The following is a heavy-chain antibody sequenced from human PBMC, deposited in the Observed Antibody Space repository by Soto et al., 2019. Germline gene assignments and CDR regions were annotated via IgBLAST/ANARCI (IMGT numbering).Heavy chain of an antibody. V-gene: IGHV3-48*03. CDR3: ARDDSGYPSYFHY. D-gene: IGHD3-16*02. CDR2: ISSGGSTI. J-gene: IGHJ4*02. CDR1: GFTFSSYE. Sequence: EVQLVASGGGLVQPGGSLRLSCAASGFTFSSYEMNWVRQDPGKGLEWVSYISSGGSTIYYADSVRGRFTISRDNAKNSLYLQMNSLRAEDTAVYYCARDDSGYPSYFHYWGQGTLVTVSS.